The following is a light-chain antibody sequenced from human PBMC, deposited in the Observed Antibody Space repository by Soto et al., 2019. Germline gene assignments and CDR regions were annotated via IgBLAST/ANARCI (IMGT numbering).Light chain of an antibody. J-gene: IGLJ3*02. CDR2: EIN. Sequence: QSVLTQPPSVSAAPGQMVTISCSGSTSNIAYNFVSWYQQLPGTAPKLLIYEINKRPSGISDRFSASKSGTSSTLAITGLQTGDDAHYFCGTWDKSLSVVVFGGGTKLTVL. V-gene: IGLV1-51*01. CDR3: GTWDKSLSVVV. CDR1: TSNIAYNF.